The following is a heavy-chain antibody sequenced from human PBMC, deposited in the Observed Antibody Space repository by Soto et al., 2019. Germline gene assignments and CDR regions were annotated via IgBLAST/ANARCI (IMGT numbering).Heavy chain of an antibody. V-gene: IGHV4-30-4*01. Sequence: SETLSLTCTVSGGSISSGDYYWSWIRQPPGKGLEWIGYIYYSGSTYYNPSLKSRVTISVDTSKNQFSLKLSPVTAADTAVYYCARVLLLLNWFDPWGQGTLVTAPQ. CDR1: GGSISSGDYY. D-gene: IGHD2-21*01. CDR3: ARVLLLLNWFDP. CDR2: IYYSGST. J-gene: IGHJ5*02.